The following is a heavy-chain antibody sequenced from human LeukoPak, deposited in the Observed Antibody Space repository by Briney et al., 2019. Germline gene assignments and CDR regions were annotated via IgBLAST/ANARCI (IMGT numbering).Heavy chain of an antibody. Sequence: GGSLRLSCAASGFTFDDYTMHWVRQAPGKGLEWVAFIRYDGSNKYYADSVKGRFTISRDNSKNTLYLQMNSLRAEDTAVYYCAKDDVTAAGVNAFDIWGQGTMVTVSS. V-gene: IGHV3-30*02. CDR2: IRYDGSNK. CDR3: AKDDVTAAGVNAFDI. CDR1: GFTFDDYT. J-gene: IGHJ3*02. D-gene: IGHD6-13*01.